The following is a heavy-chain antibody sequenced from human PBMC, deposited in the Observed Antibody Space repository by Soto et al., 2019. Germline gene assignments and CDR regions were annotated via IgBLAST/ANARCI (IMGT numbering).Heavy chain of an antibody. CDR1: GGSISSGGYY. J-gene: IGHJ4*02. CDR3: ARGDILTGYYYFDY. D-gene: IGHD3-9*01. CDR2: IYYSGST. V-gene: IGHV4-31*03. Sequence: SETLSLTCTVSGGSISSGGYYWSWIRQHPGKGLEWIGYIYYSGSTYYNPSLKSRVTISVDTSKNQFSLKLSSVTAADTAVYYCARGDILTGYYYFDYWGQGTLVTVSS.